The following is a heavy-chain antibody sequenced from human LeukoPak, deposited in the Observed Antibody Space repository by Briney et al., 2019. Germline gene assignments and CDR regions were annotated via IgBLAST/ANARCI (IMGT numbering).Heavy chain of an antibody. D-gene: IGHD6-19*01. CDR2: ISAYNGNT. Sequence: ASEKVSCKASGYTFTSYGISWVRQAPGQGLEWMGWISAYNGNTNYAQKLQGRVTMTTDTSTSTAYMELRSLRSDDTAVYYCARDSSGWTRGYFDYWGQGTLVTVSS. CDR1: GYTFTSYG. CDR3: ARDSSGWTRGYFDY. V-gene: IGHV1-18*01. J-gene: IGHJ4*02.